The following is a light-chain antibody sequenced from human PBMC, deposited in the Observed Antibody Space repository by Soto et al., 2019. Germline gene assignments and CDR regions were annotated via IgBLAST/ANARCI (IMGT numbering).Light chain of an antibody. CDR2: DVS. Sequence: QSALTQPASVSGSPGQSITISCTGTSSDVGGYKYVSWYQQHPDKAPKLIIYDVSNRPSGVSNRFSGSKSGNTASLTISGLQAEDEADYYCNSYTSDTTVIYVFGSGTKVTVL. CDR3: NSYTSDTTVIYV. CDR1: SSDVGGYKY. V-gene: IGLV2-14*03. J-gene: IGLJ1*01.